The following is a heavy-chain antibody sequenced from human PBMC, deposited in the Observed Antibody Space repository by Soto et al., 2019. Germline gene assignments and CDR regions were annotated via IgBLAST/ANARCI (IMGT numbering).Heavy chain of an antibody. CDR2: ISAYNGNT. V-gene: IGHV1-18*01. Sequence: QVPLVQSGAEVKKPGASVKVSCKASGYTFTSYGISWVRQAPGQGLEWMGWISAYNGNTNYAQKLQGRVTMTTDTSTSTAYMELRSLRSDDTAVYYCARRGYSGYDKIPDDYYYYYYMDVWGNGTTVTVSS. J-gene: IGHJ6*03. CDR1: GYTFTSYG. D-gene: IGHD5-12*01. CDR3: ARRGYSGYDKIPDDYYYYYYMDV.